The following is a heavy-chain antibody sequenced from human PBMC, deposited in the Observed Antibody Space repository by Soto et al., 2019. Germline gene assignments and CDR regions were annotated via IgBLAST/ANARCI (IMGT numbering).Heavy chain of an antibody. Sequence: QITLKESGPPLVKPTQTLTLTCTFSGFSLSTSGVGVGWIRQPPGKALEWLALIYWDDDKRYSPSLKSRLTITKDTSKNQVVLTMTNVDPVDTATYYCAKSGYSYAPGDWGQGTLVTVSS. V-gene: IGHV2-5*02. CDR3: AKSGYSYAPGD. CDR1: GFSLSTSGVG. D-gene: IGHD5-18*01. J-gene: IGHJ4*02. CDR2: IYWDDDK.